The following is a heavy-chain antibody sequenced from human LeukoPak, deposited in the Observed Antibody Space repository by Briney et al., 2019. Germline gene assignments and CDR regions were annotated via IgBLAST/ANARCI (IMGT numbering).Heavy chain of an antibody. D-gene: IGHD3-3*01. Sequence: SETLSLTCTVSGGSISSSSYYWGWIRQPPGKGLEWIGSIYYGGSTYYNPSLKSRVTISVDTSKNQFSLKLSSVTAADTAVYYCARSYYDFNTPHDAFDIWGQGTMVTVSS. V-gene: IGHV4-39*01. J-gene: IGHJ3*02. CDR1: GGSISSSSYY. CDR3: ARSYYDFNTPHDAFDI. CDR2: IYYGGST.